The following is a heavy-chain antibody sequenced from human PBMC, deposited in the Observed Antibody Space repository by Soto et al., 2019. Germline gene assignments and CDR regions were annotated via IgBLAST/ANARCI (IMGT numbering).Heavy chain of an antibody. J-gene: IGHJ5*02. V-gene: IGHV3-23*01. D-gene: IGHD2-2*02. Sequence: VQLLDSGGGLVQHGGSLRLSCAASGFTFNTYAMSWVRQAPGKGLEWVSSISGSGDGTYYADSVEGRFTISRANSKNTLYLQMNILSAQDTGLYFCAPQPPHCTGPSGYIIALGLGTLVTVSS. CDR3: APQPPHCTGPSGYIIA. CDR2: ISGSGDGT. CDR1: GFTFNTYA.